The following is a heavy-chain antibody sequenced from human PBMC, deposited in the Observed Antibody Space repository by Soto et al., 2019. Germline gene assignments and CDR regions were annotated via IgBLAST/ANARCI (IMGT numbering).Heavy chain of an antibody. V-gene: IGHV2-70*11. CDR1: GFSLSTSGMC. J-gene: IGHJ6*03. CDR3: VSSSWRVDYYYYMDV. CDR2: IDWDDDK. D-gene: IGHD6-13*01. Sequence: SGPTLVNPTQTLTLTCTFSGFSLSTSGMCVSWIRQPPGKALEWLARIDWDDDKYYSTSLKTRLTISKDTSKNQVVLTMTNMDPVDTATYYCVSSSWRVDYYYYMDVWGKGTTVTVSS.